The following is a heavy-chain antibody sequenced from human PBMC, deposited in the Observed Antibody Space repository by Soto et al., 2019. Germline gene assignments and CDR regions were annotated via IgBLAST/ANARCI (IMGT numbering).Heavy chain of an antibody. CDR2: IRNRPNSYTT. CDR3: TREMYYYDSTGFDY. Sequence: GGSLRLSCAASGFSFSDHYMDWVRQAPGKGLEWLDRIRNRPNSYTTEYAASVSGRFIILRDDSSNSLYLQMNSLKTEDTAVYYCTREMYYYDSTGFDYWGQGTLVTVSS. CDR1: GFSFSDHY. V-gene: IGHV3-72*01. D-gene: IGHD3-22*01. J-gene: IGHJ4*02.